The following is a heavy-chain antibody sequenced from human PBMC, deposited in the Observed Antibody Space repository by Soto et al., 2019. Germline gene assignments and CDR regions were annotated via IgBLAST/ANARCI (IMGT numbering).Heavy chain of an antibody. CDR1: GGSFSGYY. CDR2: INHSGST. CDR3: ARRRGYYYMDV. V-gene: IGHV4-34*01. J-gene: IGHJ6*03. D-gene: IGHD3-10*01. Sequence: LSLTCAVFGGSFSGYYWSWIRQPPGKGLEWIGEINHSGSTNYNPSLKSRVTISVDTSRNQFSLKLSSVTAADTAVYYCARRRGYYYMDVWGKGTTVTVSS.